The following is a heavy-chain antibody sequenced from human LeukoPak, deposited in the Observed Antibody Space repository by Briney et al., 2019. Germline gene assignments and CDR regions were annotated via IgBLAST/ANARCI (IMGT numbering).Heavy chain of an antibody. CDR1: GGSFSGYY. D-gene: IGHD1-26*01. J-gene: IGHJ3*02. CDR3: AIELPWEWELRWSDAFDI. V-gene: IGHV4-34*01. CDR2: INHSGST. Sequence: SETLSLTCAVYGGSFSGYYWSWIRQPPGKGLEWIGEINHSGSTNYNPSLKSRVTISVDTSKNQFSLKLSSVTAADTAVYYCAIELPWEWELRWSDAFDIWGQGTMVTVSS.